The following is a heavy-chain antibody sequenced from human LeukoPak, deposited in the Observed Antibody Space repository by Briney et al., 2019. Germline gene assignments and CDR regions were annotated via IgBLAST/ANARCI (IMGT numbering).Heavy chain of an antibody. Sequence: VRTLRPSCAASGFTPSNYSTHWVREAPGKGLEWVALISIDGSHRYYADPVQSRFVIIRVNSKSTVYLLKISLRAEATAVYYCAGRLSCLAAWIAAAPGGMDVWGKGTTVTVSS. V-gene: IGHV3-33*01. CDR2: ISIDGSHR. CDR3: AGRLSCLAAWIAAAPGGMDV. J-gene: IGHJ6*03. CDR1: GFTPSNYS. D-gene: IGHD6-13*01.